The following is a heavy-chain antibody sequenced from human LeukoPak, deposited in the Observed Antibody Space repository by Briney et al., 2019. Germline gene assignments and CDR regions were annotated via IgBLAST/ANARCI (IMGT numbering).Heavy chain of an antibody. CDR3: ARGPNSNWSGLDF. D-gene: IGHD6-6*01. CDR2: ISPTGSTT. J-gene: IGHJ4*02. Sequence: GGSLRLSCTASGFFFSGHWMHWARQLPGKGLGWVSRISPTGSTTSYADSVKGRFTVSRDNAKNTLYLQVNNLRAEDTAVYYCARGPNSNWSGLDFWGQGTLLTVSS. V-gene: IGHV3-74*01. CDR1: GFFFSGHW.